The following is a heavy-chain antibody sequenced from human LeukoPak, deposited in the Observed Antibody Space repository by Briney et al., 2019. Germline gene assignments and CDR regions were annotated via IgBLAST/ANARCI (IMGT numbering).Heavy chain of an antibody. CDR2: ISAYNGNT. D-gene: IGHD6-19*01. V-gene: IGHV1-18*01. CDR3: ARVRAVAGYYYYGMDV. CDR1: VYTFTSYG. Sequence: ASVKVSCKASVYTFTSYGISWVRQAPGHGLEWMGWISAYNGNTNYAQKLQGRVTMTTDTSTSTAYMELRSLRSDDTAVYYCARVRAVAGYYYYGMDVWGQGTTVTVSS. J-gene: IGHJ6*02.